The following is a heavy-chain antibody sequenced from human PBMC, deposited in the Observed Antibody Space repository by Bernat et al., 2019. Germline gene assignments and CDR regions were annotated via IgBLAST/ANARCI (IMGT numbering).Heavy chain of an antibody. CDR1: GFTFSDYY. CDR3: ARDAPVEDYGDYADPREYAFDI. V-gene: IGHV3-11*05. Sequence: QVQLVESGGGLVKPGGSLRLSCAASGFTFSDYYMSWIRQAPGKGLEWVSYISSSSSYTNYADSVKGRFTISRDNAKNSLYLQMNSLRAEDTAVFYCARDAPVEDYGDYADPREYAFDIWGQGTMVTVSS. CDR2: ISSSSSYT. D-gene: IGHD4-17*01. J-gene: IGHJ3*02.